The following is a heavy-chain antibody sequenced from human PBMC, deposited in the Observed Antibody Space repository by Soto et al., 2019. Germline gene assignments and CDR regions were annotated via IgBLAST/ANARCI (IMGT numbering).Heavy chain of an antibody. CDR2: IIPIFGTA. J-gene: IGHJ3*02. CDR1: GGTFSSYA. Sequence: ASVKVSCKASGGTFSSYATSWVRQAPGQGLEWMGGIIPIFGTANYAQKFQGRVTITADESTSTAYMELSRLRSDDTAVYYCARGPPVWQLAYDAFDIWGQGTMVTVSS. CDR3: ARGPPVWQLAYDAFDI. D-gene: IGHD6-6*01. V-gene: IGHV1-69*13.